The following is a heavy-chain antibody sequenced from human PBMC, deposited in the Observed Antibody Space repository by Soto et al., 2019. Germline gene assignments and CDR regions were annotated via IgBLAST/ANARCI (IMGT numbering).Heavy chain of an antibody. CDR3: FKDESKYNEVYWLES. Sequence: SGGSLRLPCVASGYISSTFSMSWVRQTPGRGLEWVAAIGGSGSGGAMYHADSVKVRFTISRDNDRNTLYLQMNSLRPEDTAVYYFFKDESKYNEVYWLESCGQGTVVTGSS. J-gene: IGHJ5*01. D-gene: IGHD1-20*01. CDR2: IGGSGSGGAM. V-gene: IGHV3-23*01. CDR1: GYISSTFS.